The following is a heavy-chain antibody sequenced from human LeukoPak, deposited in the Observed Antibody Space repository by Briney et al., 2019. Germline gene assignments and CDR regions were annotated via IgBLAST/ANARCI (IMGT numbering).Heavy chain of an antibody. Sequence: PSETLSLTCTVSGGSISSSSYYWGWIRQPPGKGLEWIGSIYYSGSTYYNPSLKSRVTISVDTSKNQFSLKLSSVTAADTAVYYCARWTIDSRYNWFDPWGQGTLVTVSS. CDR3: ARWTIDSRYNWFDP. CDR2: IYYSGST. D-gene: IGHD3/OR15-3a*01. V-gene: IGHV4-39*01. CDR1: GGSISSSSYY. J-gene: IGHJ5*02.